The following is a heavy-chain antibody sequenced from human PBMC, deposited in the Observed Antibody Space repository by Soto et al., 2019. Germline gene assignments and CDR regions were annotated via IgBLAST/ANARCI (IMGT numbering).Heavy chain of an antibody. CDR1: GGTFSSYA. CDR2: IIPIFGTA. V-gene: IGHV1-69*13. Sequence: GASVKVSCKASGGTFSSYAISWVRQAPGQGLEWMGGIIPIFGTANYAQKFQGRVAITADESTSTAYMELSSLRSEDTAVYYCAREYYDSSGYPGYYFDYWGQGTLVTVSS. CDR3: AREYYDSSGYPGYYFDY. J-gene: IGHJ4*02. D-gene: IGHD3-22*01.